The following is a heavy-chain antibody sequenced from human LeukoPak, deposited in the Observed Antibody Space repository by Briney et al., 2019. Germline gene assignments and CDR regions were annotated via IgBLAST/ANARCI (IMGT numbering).Heavy chain of an antibody. CDR3: ARDRCSGGSCYYYMDV. Sequence: SVKVSCKASGYTFTSYAISWVRQAPGQGLEWMGGIIPIFGTANYAQKFQGRVTITADESTSTAYMELSSLRSEDTAVYYCARDRCSGGSCYYYMDVWGKGTTVTVSS. V-gene: IGHV1-69*13. CDR1: GYTFTSYA. J-gene: IGHJ6*03. D-gene: IGHD2-15*01. CDR2: IIPIFGTA.